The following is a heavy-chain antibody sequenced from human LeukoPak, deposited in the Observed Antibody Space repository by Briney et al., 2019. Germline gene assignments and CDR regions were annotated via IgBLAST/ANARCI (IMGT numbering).Heavy chain of an antibody. J-gene: IGHJ6*04. D-gene: IGHD6-13*01. CDR3: ARTGGYSSSWYEGFPVDV. Sequence: ASVKVSCKASGYTFTSYDINWVRQATGQGLEWMGWMNPNSGNTDYAQKFQGRVTMTRNTSISTAYMELSSLRSEDTAVYYCARTGGYSSSWYEGFPVDVWGKGTTVTVSS. V-gene: IGHV1-8*01. CDR2: MNPNSGNT. CDR1: GYTFTSYD.